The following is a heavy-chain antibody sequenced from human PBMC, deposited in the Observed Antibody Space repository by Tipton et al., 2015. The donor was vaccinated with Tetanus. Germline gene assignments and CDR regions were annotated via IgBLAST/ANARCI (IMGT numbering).Heavy chain of an antibody. CDR1: GYTFTSYG. J-gene: IGHJ3*02. D-gene: IGHD5-18*01. CDR3: GRRGASDTAMFSAFDI. Sequence: QVQLVQSGAEVKKPGASVKVSCKASGYTFTSYGISWVRQAPGQGLEWMGWISAYNGNTNYAQKLQGRVTMTTDTSTSPAYMEVRSLGSDDTAVYYFGRRGASDTAMFSAFDIWGQGTMVTVSS. V-gene: IGHV1-18*01. CDR2: ISAYNGNT.